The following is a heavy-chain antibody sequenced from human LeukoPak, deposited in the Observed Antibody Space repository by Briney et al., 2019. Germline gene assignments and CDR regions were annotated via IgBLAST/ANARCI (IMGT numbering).Heavy chain of an antibody. Sequence: SVKASCKASGGTFSSYAISWVRQAPGQGLEWMGGIIPIFGTANYAQKFQGRVTIATDESTSTAYMELSSLRSEDTAVYYCARGPDGYSNYVFDYWGQGTLVTVSS. J-gene: IGHJ4*02. CDR3: ARGPDGYSNYVFDY. CDR2: IIPIFGTA. CDR1: GGTFSSYA. D-gene: IGHD4-11*01. V-gene: IGHV1-69*05.